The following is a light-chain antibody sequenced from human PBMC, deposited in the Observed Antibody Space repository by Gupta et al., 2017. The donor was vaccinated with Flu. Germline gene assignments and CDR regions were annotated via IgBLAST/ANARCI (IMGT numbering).Light chain of an antibody. CDR1: QSISSY. CDR2: AAS. J-gene: IGKJ2*01. Sequence: PSSPSASVGDRVTITCRSSQSISSYLNWYQPKPGTAPKLLIYAASSSQSAVPSRFSGSGSGTAFTLTISRLQPEDFANYYCQQSYGTPLTFGQGTKLAIK. V-gene: IGKV1-39*01. CDR3: QQSYGTPLT.